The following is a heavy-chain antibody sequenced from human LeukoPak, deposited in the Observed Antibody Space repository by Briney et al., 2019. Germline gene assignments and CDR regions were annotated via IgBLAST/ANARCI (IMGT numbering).Heavy chain of an antibody. V-gene: IGHV5-51*01. J-gene: IGHJ3*02. CDR1: GYSFTSYW. CDR2: IYPGDSDT. Sequence: GESLQISCKGSGYSFTSYWIGWVRQMPGKGLEWMGIIYPGDSDTRYSPSFQGQVTISADKSISTAYLQWSSLKASDTAMYYCARRGLRPLNAFDIWGQGTMVTVSS. CDR3: ARRGLRPLNAFDI.